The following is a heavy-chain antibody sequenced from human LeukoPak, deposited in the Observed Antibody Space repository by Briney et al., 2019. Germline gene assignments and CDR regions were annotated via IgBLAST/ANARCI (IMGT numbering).Heavy chain of an antibody. D-gene: IGHD3-3*01. CDR2: ISGSSSGSTSII. Sequence: PGGSLRLSCAISGFIFNTYGMNWVRQAPGKGLEWISYISGSSSGSTSIIHYADSVKGRFTISRDNAKNSLHLQMDSLSAEDTAVYYCARDFWSGYYTEDWGQGALVIVSS. J-gene: IGHJ4*02. V-gene: IGHV3-48*04. CDR3: ARDFWSGYYTED. CDR1: GFIFNTYG.